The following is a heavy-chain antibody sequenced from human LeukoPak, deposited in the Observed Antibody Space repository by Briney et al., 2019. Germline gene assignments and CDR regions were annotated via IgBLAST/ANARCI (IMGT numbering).Heavy chain of an antibody. CDR2: ISGSGGST. CDR1: GFTFSSYA. V-gene: IGHV3-23*01. Sequence: PGGSLRLSCAASGFTFSSYAMSWVRQAPGKGLEWVSAISGSGGSTYYADSVKGRFTISRDNSKNTLYLQMNSLRAEDTAVYYCAGHARDYDFWSGYYFDYWGQGTLVTVSS. CDR3: AGHARDYDFWSGYYFDY. D-gene: IGHD3-3*01. J-gene: IGHJ4*02.